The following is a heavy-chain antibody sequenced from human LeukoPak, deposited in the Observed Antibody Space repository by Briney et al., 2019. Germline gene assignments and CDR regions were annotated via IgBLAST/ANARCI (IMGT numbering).Heavy chain of an antibody. D-gene: IGHD2-15*01. CDR2: ISNSGGRT. V-gene: IGHV3-23*01. J-gene: IGHJ4*02. CDR1: GFTFSSYA. CDR3: AKDPGGYCSGGSCYHRYLDY. Sequence: GGSLRLSCAASGFTFSSYAMSWVRQAPGKGLEWVSAISNSGGRTYYADSVKGRFTISRDNSKNTLYLQMNSLRAEDTAIYYCAKDPGGYCSGGSCYHRYLDYWGQGTLVAVSS.